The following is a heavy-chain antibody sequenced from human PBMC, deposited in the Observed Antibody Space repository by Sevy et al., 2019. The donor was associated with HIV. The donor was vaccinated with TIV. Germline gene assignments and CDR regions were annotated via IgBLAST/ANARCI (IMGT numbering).Heavy chain of an antibody. V-gene: IGHV4-34*01. CDR1: GGSFSGYY. CDR3: ARGREARGYSYGYRPAAYGMDV. Sequence: SETLPLTCAVYGGSFSGYYWSWIRQPPGKGLEWIGEINHSGSTNYNPSLKSRVTISVDTSKNQFSLKLSSVTAADTAVYYCARGREARGYSYGYRPAAYGMDVWGQGTTVTVSS. D-gene: IGHD5-18*01. J-gene: IGHJ6*02. CDR2: INHSGST.